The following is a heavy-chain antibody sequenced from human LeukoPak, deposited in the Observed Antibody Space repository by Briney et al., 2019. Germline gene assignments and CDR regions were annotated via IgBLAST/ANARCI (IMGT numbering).Heavy chain of an antibody. CDR1: GGSIRSDGYY. Sequence: KASETLSLTCAVSGGSIRSDGYYWSWIRQHPGKGLEWIGYIYYSGVTYYNPSLKSRVTISIDTSKNHFSLKLNSVTAADTAVYYCAREINFGSGTLDYWGQGTLVTVSS. CDR3: AREINFGSGTLDY. V-gene: IGHV4-31*11. CDR2: IYYSGVT. D-gene: IGHD3-10*01. J-gene: IGHJ4*02.